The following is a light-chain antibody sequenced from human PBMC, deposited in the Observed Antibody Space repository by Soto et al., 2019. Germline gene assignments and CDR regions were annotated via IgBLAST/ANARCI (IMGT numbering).Light chain of an antibody. V-gene: IGKV3-11*01. CDR1: QSVSSY. CDR3: QQRSNWPIT. J-gene: IGKJ5*01. Sequence: EIVLTQSPATLSLSPGERATLSCRTSQSVSSYFAWYQQTPGRAPRLLIYDASNRATGIPARFIGSGSGTDFTLTISSLEPEDVAVYYCQQRSNWPITFGQGTRLEIK. CDR2: DAS.